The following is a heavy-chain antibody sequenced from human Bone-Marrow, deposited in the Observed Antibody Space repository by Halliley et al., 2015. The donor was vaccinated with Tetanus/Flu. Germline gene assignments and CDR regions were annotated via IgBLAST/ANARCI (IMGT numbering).Heavy chain of an antibody. V-gene: IGHV3-7*04. CDR3: ARDRDTGWYPYLDC. CDR2: IRQDGNAK. Sequence: WVANIRQDGNAKYYVDSVKGRFTISRDKAKNALYLQMNSLRAEDTAVYYCARDRDTGWYPYLDCWGQGTLVTVSA. D-gene: IGHD6-19*01. J-gene: IGHJ4*02.